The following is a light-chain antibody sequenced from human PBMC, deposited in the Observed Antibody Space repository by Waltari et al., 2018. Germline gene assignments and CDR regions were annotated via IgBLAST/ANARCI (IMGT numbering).Light chain of an antibody. J-gene: IGKJ2*01. CDR2: SAS. CDR3: QHSYITPYT. Sequence: DIQMTQSPSSLSASVGDRVTITCRASQSISNYLNWYQQKPGKVPKLLISSASSLQSGVPSRFSGSGSQTDFTLTITSLQPEDFATYYCQHSYITPYTFGQGTELELK. CDR1: QSISNY. V-gene: IGKV1-39*01.